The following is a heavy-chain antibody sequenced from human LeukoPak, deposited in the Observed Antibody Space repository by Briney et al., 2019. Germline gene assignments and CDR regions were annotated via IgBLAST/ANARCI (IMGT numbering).Heavy chain of an antibody. CDR1: GFTFSGHW. V-gene: IGHV3-7*01. CDR3: TRDRSRAEDD. D-gene: IGHD1-14*01. Sequence: GGSLRLSCAASGFTFSGHWMSWVRQAPGKGVEWVANINQGGSDKYYVDSVKGRFTISRDNANNLLYLQMNSLRGEDTAVYYCTRDRSRAEDDWGQGTLVTVSS. J-gene: IGHJ4*02. CDR2: INQGGSDK.